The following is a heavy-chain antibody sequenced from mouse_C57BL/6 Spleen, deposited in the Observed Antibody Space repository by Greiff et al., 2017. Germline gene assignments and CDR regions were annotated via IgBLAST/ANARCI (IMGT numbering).Heavy chain of an antibody. J-gene: IGHJ1*03. V-gene: IGHV1-18*01. CDR2: INPNNGGT. CDR1: GYTFTDYN. CDR3: ARSYYYGDWYFDV. D-gene: IGHD1-1*01. Sequence: EVKLMESGPELVKPGASVKIPCKASGYTFTDYNMDWVKQSHGKSLEWIGDINPNNGGTIYNQKFKGKATLTVDKSSSTAYMELRSLTSEDTAVYYCARSYYYGDWYFDVWGTGTTVTVSS.